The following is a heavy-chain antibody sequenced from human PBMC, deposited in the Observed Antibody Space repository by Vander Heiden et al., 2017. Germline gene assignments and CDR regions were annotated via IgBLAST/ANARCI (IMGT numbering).Heavy chain of an antibody. CDR1: GFTFDDYG. D-gene: IGHD3-22*01. Sequence: EVQLVESGGGVVRPGGSLRLTCASSGFTFDDYGMSWVRQAPGKGLEWVAGNNWNGGSTGYADSVKGRFTISRDNAKNSLYLQMNSLRAEDTALYYCARGGRYYYDSSGSTDFDYWGQGTLVTVSS. CDR3: ARGGRYYYDSSGSTDFDY. J-gene: IGHJ4*02. V-gene: IGHV3-20*04. CDR2: NNWNGGST.